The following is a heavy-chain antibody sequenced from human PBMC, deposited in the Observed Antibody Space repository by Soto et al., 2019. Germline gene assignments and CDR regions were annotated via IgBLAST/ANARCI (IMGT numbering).Heavy chain of an antibody. D-gene: IGHD6-13*01. V-gene: IGHV4-34*01. CDR2: INHSGST. J-gene: IGHJ6*02. CDR3: ARVAEQQLVTYYYYGMDV. Sequence: KSSETLSLTCAVYGGSFSCYYWSWIRQPPGKGLEWIGEINHSGSTNYNPSLKSRVTISVDTSKNQFSLKLSSVTAADTAVYYCARVAEQQLVTYYYYGMDVWGQGTTVTVSS. CDR1: GGSFSCYY.